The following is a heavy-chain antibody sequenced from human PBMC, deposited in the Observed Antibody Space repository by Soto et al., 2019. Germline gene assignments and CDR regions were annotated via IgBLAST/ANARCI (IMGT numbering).Heavy chain of an antibody. CDR3: AKDPTSYDSSAQFDS. Sequence: GGSRRLSCAASGCRFNIFAMNWVRQAPGQGLEWVSGISGGGGSTYYADSVKGRFTISRDNSNNTLYLQMNSLGAEDTAVYYCAKDPTSYDSSAQFDSWGQGTLVTVSS. D-gene: IGHD3-22*01. CDR1: GCRFNIFA. CDR2: ISGGGGST. J-gene: IGHJ4*02. V-gene: IGHV3-23*01.